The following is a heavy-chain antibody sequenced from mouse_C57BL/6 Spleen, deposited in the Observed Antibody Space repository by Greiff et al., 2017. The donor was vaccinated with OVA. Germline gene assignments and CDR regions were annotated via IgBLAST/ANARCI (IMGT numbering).Heavy chain of an antibody. Sequence: EVQLQQSGPELVKPGASVKISCKASGYTFTDYYMNWVKQSHGKSLEWIGDINPNNGGTSYNQKFKGKATLTVDKSSSTAYMELRSLTSEDSAVYYCARSGGYEGYWGQGTTLTVSS. CDR3: ARSGGYEGY. V-gene: IGHV1-26*01. CDR2: INPNNGGT. CDR1: GYTFTDYY. D-gene: IGHD2-2*01. J-gene: IGHJ2*01.